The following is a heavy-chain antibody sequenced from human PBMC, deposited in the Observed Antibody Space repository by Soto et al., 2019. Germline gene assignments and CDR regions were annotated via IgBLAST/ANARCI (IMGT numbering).Heavy chain of an antibody. CDR1: GFTFSDYY. CDR3: ARVAVVTAAGTTDY. D-gene: IGHD6-13*01. CDR2: ISGTSDSI. V-gene: IGHV3-11*06. J-gene: IGHJ4*02. Sequence: QVQLVESGGGLVRPGGSLRLSCAASGFTFSDYYMTWIRQVPGKGLEWVAYISGTSDSIPYADSVRGRFTISRDNAKHSLYLQMNSLRAEDTAVYYCARVAVVTAAGTTDYWGQGTLVTVSP.